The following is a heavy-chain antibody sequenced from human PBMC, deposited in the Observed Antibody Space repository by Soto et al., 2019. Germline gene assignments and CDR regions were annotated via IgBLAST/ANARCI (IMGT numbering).Heavy chain of an antibody. J-gene: IGHJ4*02. D-gene: IGHD2-8*01. Sequence: SETLSLTCAVYGGSFSGYYWSWIRQPPGKGLEWIGEINHSGRTNYNPSLKSRVTMSVDTSKNQFSLKLTSVTAADTAVYYCARGEWAPRFDYWGQGPLVTVS. CDR1: GGSFSGYY. CDR3: ARGEWAPRFDY. CDR2: INHSGRT. V-gene: IGHV4-34*01.